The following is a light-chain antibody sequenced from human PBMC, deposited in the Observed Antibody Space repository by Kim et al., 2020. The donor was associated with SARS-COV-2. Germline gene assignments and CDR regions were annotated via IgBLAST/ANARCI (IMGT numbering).Light chain of an antibody. J-gene: IGLJ2*01. CDR2: EVN. V-gene: IGLV2-8*01. CDR1: SRDVGGQMY. Sequence: QACTIACTGTSRDVGGQMYASWYKQQPGKAPKLMFYEVNRRPSGVPDRFSGSKAGNTASLTVSRLQAEDEADYYCTSYGGSNNLVIGGGTRLTVL. CDR3: TSYGGSNNLV.